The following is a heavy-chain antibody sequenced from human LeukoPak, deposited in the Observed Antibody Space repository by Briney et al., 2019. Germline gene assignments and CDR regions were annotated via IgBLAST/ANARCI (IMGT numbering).Heavy chain of an antibody. Sequence: GGSLRLSCAASGFTFSGSAMHWVRQAAGKGLEWVGRIRSKANSNATAYAAWGKGTFPISRDDSKNTAYLQMNSLKTEDTAVYYCTRLGSSGWYNWFDPWGQGTLVTVSS. CDR1: GFTFSGSA. V-gene: IGHV3-73*01. CDR3: TRLGSSGWYNWFDP. J-gene: IGHJ5*02. D-gene: IGHD6-19*01. CDR2: IRSKANSNAT.